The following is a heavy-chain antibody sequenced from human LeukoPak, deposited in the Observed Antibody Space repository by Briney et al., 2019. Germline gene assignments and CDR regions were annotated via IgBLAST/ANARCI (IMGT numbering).Heavy chain of an antibody. CDR1: GFTFRNYW. D-gene: IGHD5-12*01. V-gene: IGHV3-7*01. J-gene: IGHJ6*02. CDR2: IKQDGSEK. CDR3: ARDRVDIVAYFHYFYGMDV. Sequence: GGSLGLSCVASGFTFRNYWMSWVRQAPGKGLEWVANIKQDGSEKYYVDSVKGRFTISRDNAKNSLFLQMNTLRVEDTAVYYCARDRVDIVAYFHYFYGMDVWGQGTTVTVSS.